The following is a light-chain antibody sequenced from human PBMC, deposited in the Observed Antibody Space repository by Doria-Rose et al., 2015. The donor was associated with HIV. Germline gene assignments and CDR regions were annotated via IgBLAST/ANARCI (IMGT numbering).Light chain of an antibody. V-gene: IGLV2-14*03. CDR2: DVN. CDR1: SSDVGGYKY. CDR3: GSYTSSTTVI. J-gene: IGLJ2*01. Sequence: QSALTQPASVSGSPGQSITTSCTGTSSDVGGYKYVSWYQHFPGKAPKLLIYDVNMRPSGVSNRFSGSKSGNTASLTISGVQAEDEADYYCGSYTSSTTVIFGGGTKLTVL.